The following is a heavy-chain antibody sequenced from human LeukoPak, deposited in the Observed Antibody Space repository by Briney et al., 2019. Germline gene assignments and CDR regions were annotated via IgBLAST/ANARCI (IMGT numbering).Heavy chain of an antibody. D-gene: IGHD4-17*01. CDR1: GFSFSSYW. CDR2: IKQDGSEK. CDR3: ARDGTFTDYGDYGAYAC. Sequence: GGSLRLSCAASGFSFSSYWMSWVRLAPGKGLEWVANIKQDGSEKYYVDSVKGRFTISRDNAKNSLYLQMNSLRADDTAVYYCARDGTFTDYGDYGAYACWGQGTLVTASS. V-gene: IGHV3-7*01. J-gene: IGHJ4*02.